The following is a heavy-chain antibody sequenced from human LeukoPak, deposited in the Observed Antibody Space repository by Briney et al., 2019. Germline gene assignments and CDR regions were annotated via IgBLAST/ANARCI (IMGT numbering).Heavy chain of an antibody. J-gene: IGHJ3*02. D-gene: IGHD5-24*01. V-gene: IGHV4-30-4*01. CDR1: GGSISSGDYY. CDR3: ARDRRDGYNTDAFDI. Sequence: PSETLSLTCTVSGGSISSGDYYWSWIRQPPGKGLEWIGYIYYSGSTYYNPSLKSRVTISVDTSKNQFSLKLSSVTAADTAVYYCARDRRDGYNTDAFDIWGQGTMVTVSS. CDR2: IYYSGST.